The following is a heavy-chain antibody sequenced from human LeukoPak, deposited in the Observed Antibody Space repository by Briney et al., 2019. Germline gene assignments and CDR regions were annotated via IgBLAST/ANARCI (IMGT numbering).Heavy chain of an antibody. V-gene: IGHV3-23*01. CDR1: GFTFSTYS. CDR3: TREDNWYFDL. J-gene: IGHJ2*01. CDR2: ISDNGGIT. Sequence: GGSLRLSCVASGFTFSTYSMSWVRQAPGKGLEWVSIISDNGGITYYADSVKGRFTISRDNAKNSLYLQLNSLRAEDTAVYYCTREDNWYFDLWGRGTLVTVSS.